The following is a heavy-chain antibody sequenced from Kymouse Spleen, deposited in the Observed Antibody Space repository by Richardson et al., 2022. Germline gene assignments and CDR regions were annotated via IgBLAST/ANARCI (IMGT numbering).Heavy chain of an antibody. V-gene: IGHV3-15*01. J-gene: IGHJ4*02. CDR3: TTADNWNYGYFDY. D-gene: IGHD1-7*01. CDR1: GFTFSNAW. CDR2: IKSKTDGGTT. Sequence: EVQLVESGGGLVKPGGSLRLSCAASGFTFSNAWMSWVRQAPGKGLEWVGRIKSKTDGGTTDYAAPVKGRFTISRDDSKNTLYLQMNSLKTEDTAVYYCTTADNWNYGYFDYWGQGTLVTVSS.